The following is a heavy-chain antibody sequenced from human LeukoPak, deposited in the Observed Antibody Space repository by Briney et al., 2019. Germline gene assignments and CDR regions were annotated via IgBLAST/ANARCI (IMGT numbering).Heavy chain of an antibody. CDR1: GGSFSGYY. J-gene: IGHJ6*02. CDR3: ASQGYYYGMDV. Sequence: PSETLSLTCAVYGGSFSGYYWSWIRQPPGKGLEWIGEINHSGSINYNPSLKSRVTISVDTSKNQFSLKLSSVTAADTAVYYCASQGYYYGMDVWGQGTTVTVSS. V-gene: IGHV4-34*01. CDR2: INHSGSI.